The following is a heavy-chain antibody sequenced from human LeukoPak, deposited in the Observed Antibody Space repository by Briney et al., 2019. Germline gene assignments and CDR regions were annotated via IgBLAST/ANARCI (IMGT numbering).Heavy chain of an antibody. V-gene: IGHV3-33*01. Sequence: GRSLRLSCAASGFTFSSYGMHWVRQAPGKGLEWVALIWYDGNTKSYTDSVKGRFTISRDNSKSTLYLQMNSLRVEGTAVYFCARGIEQYYYVMDVWGQGTTVTVSS. D-gene: IGHD1/OR15-1a*01. J-gene: IGHJ6*02. CDR1: GFTFSSYG. CDR2: IWYDGNTK. CDR3: ARGIEQYYYVMDV.